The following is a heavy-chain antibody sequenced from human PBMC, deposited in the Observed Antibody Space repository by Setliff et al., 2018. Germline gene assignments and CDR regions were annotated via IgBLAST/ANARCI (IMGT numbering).Heavy chain of an antibody. CDR2: LSPYSGNT. CDR3: ARLVRFCTKISCQRLLGDDY. V-gene: IGHV1-18*01. J-gene: IGHJ4*02. D-gene: IGHD2-2*01. Sequence: GASVKVSCKASGSTFTDSIVNWVRQAPGQGLEWVGWLSPYSGNTYSAQKFQGRLTLTTDTSTTTAYMELRSLTSGDTAIYYCARLVRFCTKISCQRLLGDDYWGQGALVTVSS. CDR1: GSTFTDSI.